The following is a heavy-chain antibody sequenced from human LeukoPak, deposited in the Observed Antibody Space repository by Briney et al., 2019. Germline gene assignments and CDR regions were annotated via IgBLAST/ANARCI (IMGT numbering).Heavy chain of an antibody. CDR1: GFNFSSYS. Sequence: WGSLRLSCAASGFNFSSYSMNLFRQAPRQGLARLSSISSTSSYIYYADSVKGRFTISRDNAKNSLYLQTNSLRAEDTAVYYCASDYYMDVWGKGTTVTVSS. CDR2: ISSTSSYI. CDR3: ASDYYMDV. J-gene: IGHJ6*03. V-gene: IGHV3-21*01.